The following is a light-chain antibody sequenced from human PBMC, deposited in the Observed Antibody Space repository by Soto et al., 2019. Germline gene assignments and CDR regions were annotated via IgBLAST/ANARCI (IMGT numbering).Light chain of an antibody. CDR2: EVS. CDR1: SSDVGGYNY. J-gene: IGLJ3*02. V-gene: IGLV2-14*01. CDR3: SSYTSSSTRV. Sequence: QPALTQSASVSGSPGQSITISCTGTSSDVGGYNYVSWYQQHPGKAPKLMIYEVSNRPSGVSNRFSGSKSGNTASLTISGLQAEDEADYYCSSYTSSSTRVFGGGTKLTVL.